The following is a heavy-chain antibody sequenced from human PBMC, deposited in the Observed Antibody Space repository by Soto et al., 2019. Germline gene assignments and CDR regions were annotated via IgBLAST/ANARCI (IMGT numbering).Heavy chain of an antibody. Sequence: QVQLVQSGAEVKKPGSSVKVSCKASGGTFSSYTISWVRQAPGQGLEWMGRIIPILGIANYAQKFQGRVKITADKSTSTAYMELSSLRSEDTAVYYCARAPAGYSGYDLYVWGEGHTVTVSS. CDR1: GGTFSSYT. CDR2: IIPILGIA. J-gene: IGHJ6*04. CDR3: ARAPAGYSGYDLYV. D-gene: IGHD5-12*01. V-gene: IGHV1-69*02.